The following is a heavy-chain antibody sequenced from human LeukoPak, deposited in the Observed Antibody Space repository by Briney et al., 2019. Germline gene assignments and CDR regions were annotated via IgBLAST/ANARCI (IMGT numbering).Heavy chain of an antibody. V-gene: IGHV3-48*01. J-gene: IGHJ4*02. Sequence: GGSLRLPCAASGFTFSGYSMNCVRQAPGKGLEWVSYIISSSSSIYYADSVKGRFTISRDNAKNSLYLQMNSLRAEDTAVYYCARDRYTRRYFDYWGQGTLVTVSS. CDR2: IISSSSSI. D-gene: IGHD6-13*01. CDR3: ARDRYTRRYFDY. CDR1: GFTFSGYS.